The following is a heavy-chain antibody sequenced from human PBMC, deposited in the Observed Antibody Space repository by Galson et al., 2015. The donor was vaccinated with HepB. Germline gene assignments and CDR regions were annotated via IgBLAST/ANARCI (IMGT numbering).Heavy chain of an antibody. J-gene: IGHJ4*02. CDR3: ARAGSSGSFFDY. CDR2: ISSRSSSI. Sequence: PLRLYCAASGFNYNSFSMRWVRQAPGKGLEWLSYISSRSSSIYYADSVKGRFTISRDNARNSLYLQMNSLRDEDTAVFYCARAGSSGSFFDYWGQGTLVTVSS. CDR1: GFNYNSFS. D-gene: IGHD1-26*01. V-gene: IGHV3-48*02.